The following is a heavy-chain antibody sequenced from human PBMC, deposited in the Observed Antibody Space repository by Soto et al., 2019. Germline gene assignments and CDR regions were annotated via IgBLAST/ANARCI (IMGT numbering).Heavy chain of an antibody. V-gene: IGHV4-31*03. J-gene: IGHJ4*02. Sequence: SETLSLTCTVSGGSISSGGYYWSWIHQHPGKGLEWIGYIYYSGSTYYNPSLKSRVTISVDTSKNQFSLKLSSVTAADTAVYYCARSGYSYGPNPLLYWGQGTLVTVSS. CDR1: GGSISSGGYY. D-gene: IGHD5-18*01. CDR2: IYYSGST. CDR3: ARSGYSYGPNPLLY.